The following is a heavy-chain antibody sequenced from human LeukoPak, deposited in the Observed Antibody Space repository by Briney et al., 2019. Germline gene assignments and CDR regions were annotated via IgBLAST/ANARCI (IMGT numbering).Heavy chain of an antibody. J-gene: IGHJ6*02. CDR1: GYTFTSYG. CDR3: ARDPGDIVVVVAATGLHYYYGMDV. D-gene: IGHD2-15*01. Sequence: ASVKVSCKASGYTFTSYGISWVRQAPGQGLEWMGWISAYNGNTNYAQKLQGRVTMTTDTSTSTAYMELRSLRSDDTAVCYCARDPGDIVVVVAATGLHYYYGMDVWGQGTTVTVSS. V-gene: IGHV1-18*01. CDR2: ISAYNGNT.